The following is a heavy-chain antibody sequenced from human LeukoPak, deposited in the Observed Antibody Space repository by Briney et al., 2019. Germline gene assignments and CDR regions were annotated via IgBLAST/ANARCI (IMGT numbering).Heavy chain of an antibody. V-gene: IGHV3-23*01. CDR3: ARDPAPTIGVGYFDY. CDR1: GFTFSSYA. J-gene: IGHJ4*02. D-gene: IGHD3-16*01. Sequence: PGGSLRLSCAASGFTFSSYAMSWVRQAPGKGLEWVSAISGSGGSTYYADSVKGRFTISRDNSKNTLYLQMSSLRAEDTAVYYCARDPAPTIGVGYFDYWGQGTLVTVSS. CDR2: ISGSGGST.